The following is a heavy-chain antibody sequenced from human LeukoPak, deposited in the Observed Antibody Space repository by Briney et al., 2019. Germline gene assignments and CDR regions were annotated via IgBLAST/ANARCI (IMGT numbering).Heavy chain of an antibody. Sequence: GASVKVSCKASGYTFTSYYMHWVRQAPGQGLEWMGIINPSGGSTSYAQKFQGRVTMTRDTSTSTVYMELSSLRSEDTAVYYCARGWPGYCSSTSCPYYPNFDYWGQGTLVTVSS. CDR3: ARGWPGYCSSTSCPYYPNFDY. J-gene: IGHJ4*02. CDR2: INPSGGST. CDR1: GYTFTSYY. V-gene: IGHV1-46*01. D-gene: IGHD2-2*01.